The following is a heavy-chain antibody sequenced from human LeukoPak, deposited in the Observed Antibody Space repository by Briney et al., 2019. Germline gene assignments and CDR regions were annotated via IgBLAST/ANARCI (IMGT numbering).Heavy chain of an antibody. J-gene: IGHJ4*02. Sequence: GLSLRLSCAASGVTFTGYSMHWGRHRPGKGLVWVSRVDHDGSGTAYADSVTGRFTISRDNAKNTVYLQMNSLRAEDTAVYYCATDLGWGQGTLVTVSS. CDR3: ATDLG. CDR2: VDHDGSGT. CDR1: GVTFTGYS. D-gene: IGHD4-17*01. V-gene: IGHV3-74*01.